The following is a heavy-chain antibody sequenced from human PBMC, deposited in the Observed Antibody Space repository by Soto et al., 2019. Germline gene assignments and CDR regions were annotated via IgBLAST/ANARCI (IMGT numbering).Heavy chain of an antibody. CDR1: GYTFNTHH. D-gene: IGHD3-22*01. CDR3: VREATVAAMIWGFDL. Sequence: QVQLVQSGAEVKMPGASVKVSCQAYGYTFNTHHVHWVRLAPGQGLEWMGIVTPSNGATYYSQNFQARVGLPRVTTTSTVYLELSRLRFEDTAVYYCVREATVAAMIWGFDLWCQGNLVTVSS. CDR2: VTPSNGAT. V-gene: IGHV1-46*02. J-gene: IGHJ4*02.